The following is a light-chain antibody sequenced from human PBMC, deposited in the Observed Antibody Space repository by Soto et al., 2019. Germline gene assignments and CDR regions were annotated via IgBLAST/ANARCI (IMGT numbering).Light chain of an antibody. CDR2: GAS. CDR3: QQYNNWPF. V-gene: IGKV3-15*01. Sequence: VMTQSPATLSVSPVERATLSCTASQNLRSSLAWYQQKPGQAPRLLIYGASTRATGIPARFSGSGSGTEFTLTISGLQSEDFAVYYCQQYNNWPFFGQGTRLEIK. J-gene: IGKJ5*01. CDR1: QNLRSS.